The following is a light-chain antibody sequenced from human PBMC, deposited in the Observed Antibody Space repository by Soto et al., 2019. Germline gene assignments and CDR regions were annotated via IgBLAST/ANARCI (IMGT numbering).Light chain of an antibody. CDR1: QDISNY. Sequence: DIQMTQSPSSLYASVGDRVTITCRASQDISNYLNWYQQRPGKAPKLLIYDASNLEREVPSRFGVTQLGTHFTFAITSLQSEDVATYYDQQSDSFPFTFGRGTLLEI. V-gene: IGKV1-33*01. J-gene: IGKJ5*01. CDR2: DAS. CDR3: QQSDSFPFT.